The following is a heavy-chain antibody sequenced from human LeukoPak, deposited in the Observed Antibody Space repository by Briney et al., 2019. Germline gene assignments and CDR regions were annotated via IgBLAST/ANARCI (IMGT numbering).Heavy chain of an antibody. CDR3: AKDGPAAAGSTWNYYYYYYMDV. Sequence: RGRSLRLSCAASGFTFSSYGMHWVRQAPGRGLEWVSVIWYDGSNKYYADSVKGRFTISRDNSKNTLYLQMKRLRAEDTAVYYCAKDGPAAAGSTWNYYYYYYMDVWGKGTTVTVSS. V-gene: IGHV3-33*06. D-gene: IGHD6-13*01. J-gene: IGHJ6*03. CDR1: GFTFSSYG. CDR2: IWYDGSNK.